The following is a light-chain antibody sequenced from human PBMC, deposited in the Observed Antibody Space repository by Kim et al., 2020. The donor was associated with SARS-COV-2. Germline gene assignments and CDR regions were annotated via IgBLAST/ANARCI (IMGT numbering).Light chain of an antibody. V-gene: IGLV6-57*01. CDR2: EDN. CDR1: SGSIASNY. Sequence: GQTVTISGSRSSGSIASNYVQWYQRRPGSSPTTVIYEDNQRPSGVPGRFSGSIDSSSNSASLAISGLKTEDEADYYCQSYDSSLWVFGGGTRLTV. J-gene: IGLJ3*02. CDR3: QSYDSSLWV.